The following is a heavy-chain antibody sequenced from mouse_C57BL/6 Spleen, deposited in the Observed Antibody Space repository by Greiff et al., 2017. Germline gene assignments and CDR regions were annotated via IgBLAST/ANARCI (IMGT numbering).Heavy chain of an antibody. Sequence: EVQLVESGGGLVKPGGSLKLSCAASGFTFSSYAMSWVRQTPEKRLEWVATISDGGSYTYYPDNVKGRFTISRDNAKNNLYLQMSHLKSEDTAMYYCAREGDSSGPFAYWGQGTLVTVSA. CDR2: ISDGGSYT. CDR1: GFTFSSYA. CDR3: AREGDSSGPFAY. J-gene: IGHJ3*01. V-gene: IGHV5-4*01. D-gene: IGHD3-2*02.